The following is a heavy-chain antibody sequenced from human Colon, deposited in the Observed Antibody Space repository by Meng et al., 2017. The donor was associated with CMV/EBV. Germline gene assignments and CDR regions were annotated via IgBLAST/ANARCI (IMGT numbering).Heavy chain of an antibody. J-gene: IGHJ6*02. CDR3: AGIGRGLAHYGMDV. CDR2: ISSSGSTI. V-gene: IGHV3-11*04. CDR1: GFTFSDYY. D-gene: IGHD3/OR15-3a*01. Sequence: GESLKISCAASGFTFSDYYMSWIRQAPGKGLEWLSYISSSGSTIYYADSVKGRFTISRDNAKNSLYLQMNSLRVEDTALYYCAGIGRGLAHYGMDVWGQGSTVTVSS.